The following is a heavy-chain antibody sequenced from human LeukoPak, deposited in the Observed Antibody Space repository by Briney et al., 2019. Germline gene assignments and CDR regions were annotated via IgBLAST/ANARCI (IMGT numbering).Heavy chain of an antibody. V-gene: IGHV4-59*01. CDR3: ARARRIAAADY. J-gene: IGHJ4*02. Sequence: SETLSLTRTVYAGSISSYYWSWIRQPPGKGLEWIGYIYYSGSTNYNLSLKSRVTISVDTSKNQFSLKLSSVTAADTAVYYCARARRIAAADYWGQGTLVTVSS. D-gene: IGHD6-13*01. CDR2: IYYSGST. CDR1: AGSISSYY.